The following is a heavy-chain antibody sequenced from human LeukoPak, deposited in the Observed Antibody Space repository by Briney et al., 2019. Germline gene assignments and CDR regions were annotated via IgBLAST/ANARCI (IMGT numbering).Heavy chain of an antibody. Sequence: GGSLRLSCAGSGLTFSSYAMSWVRQAPGKGLEWVSGISSSGDSTFYADSVKGRFTISRDNSKNTLYLQMNSLRAEDTAVYYCAKDQGSSSGWYSRDGFALWGRGTMVTVSS. J-gene: IGHJ3*01. D-gene: IGHD6-19*01. CDR2: ISSSGDST. V-gene: IGHV3-23*01. CDR1: GLTFSSYA. CDR3: AKDQGSSSGWYSRDGFAL.